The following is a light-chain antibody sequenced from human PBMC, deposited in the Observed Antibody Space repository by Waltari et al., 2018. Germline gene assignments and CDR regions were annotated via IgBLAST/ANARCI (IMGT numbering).Light chain of an antibody. CDR1: SLNIGKNT. CDR2: GDD. J-gene: IGLJ3*02. Sequence: QSVLTQSPSASGTPGQRVTMSFSGSSLNIGKNTVNWYQQVPGTAPKLLIYGDDQRPSGAPDRISGSKSGTSASLAISGLQPEDEADYYCLAWDDSLNGWVFGGGTKVTVL. V-gene: IGLV1-44*01. CDR3: LAWDDSLNGWV.